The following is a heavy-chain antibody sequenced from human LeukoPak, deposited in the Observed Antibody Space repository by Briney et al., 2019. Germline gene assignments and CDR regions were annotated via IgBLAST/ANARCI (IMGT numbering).Heavy chain of an antibody. D-gene: IGHD3-22*01. CDR2: FDPEDGET. CDR1: GYTLTELS. J-gene: IGHJ6*03. CDR3: ATVGSSGYYSYYYMDV. V-gene: IGHV1-24*01. Sequence: ASVKVSCTVSGYTLTELSMHWVRQAPGKGLEWMGGFDPEDGETIYAQKFQGRVTMTEDTSTDTAYMELSSLRSEDTAVYYCATVGSSGYYSYYYMDVWGKGTTVTISS.